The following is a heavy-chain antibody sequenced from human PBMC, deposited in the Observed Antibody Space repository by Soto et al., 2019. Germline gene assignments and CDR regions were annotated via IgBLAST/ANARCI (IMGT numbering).Heavy chain of an antibody. CDR1: GFIFRDFY. CDR2: IKKDGSGS. J-gene: IGHJ4*02. CDR3: ARDTTGILDY. Sequence: GSLRLSCAASGFIFRDFYMSWIRQAPGKGLEWVANIKKDGSGSNYVDSLKGRFTISRDNAKNSLYLQMNNLRAEDSGVYFCARDTTGILDYWGQGTLVTVSS. V-gene: IGHV3-7*01. D-gene: IGHD1-1*01.